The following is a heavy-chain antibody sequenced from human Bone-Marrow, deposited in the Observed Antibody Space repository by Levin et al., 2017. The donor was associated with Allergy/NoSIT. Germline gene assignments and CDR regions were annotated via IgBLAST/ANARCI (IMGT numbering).Heavy chain of an antibody. CDR2: ISSSSSYI. D-gene: IGHD1-26*01. V-gene: IGHV3-21*01. CDR3: ASRSGSNRPFDY. CDR1: GFTFSSYS. Sequence: GGSLRLSCAASGFTFSSYSMNWVRQAPGKGLEWVSSISSSSSYIYYADSVQGRFTISRDNAKNSLYLQMNSLRAEDTAVYYCASRSGSNRPFDYWGQGILVTVSS. J-gene: IGHJ4*02.